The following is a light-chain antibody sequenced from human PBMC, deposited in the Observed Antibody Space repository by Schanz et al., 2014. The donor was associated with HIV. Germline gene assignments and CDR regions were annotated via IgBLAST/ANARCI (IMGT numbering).Light chain of an antibody. J-gene: IGKJ2*01. Sequence: EIVLTQSPGTLSLSPGERATLSCRASQSVRANYLAWYQQKPGQAPRLLIYDASNRATGIPARFSGSGSGTDFTLTISSLQPEDVATYYCQQYDSYPYTFGQGTKLEIK. CDR2: DAS. V-gene: IGKV3-20*01. CDR3: QQYDSYPYT. CDR1: QSVRANY.